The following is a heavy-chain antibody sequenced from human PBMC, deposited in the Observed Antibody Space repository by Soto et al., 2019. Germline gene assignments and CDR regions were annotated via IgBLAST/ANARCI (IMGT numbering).Heavy chain of an antibody. J-gene: IGHJ4*02. V-gene: IGHV3-23*01. Sequence: ASLRLSCASSGFTFSSYAMSWVRQAPGKGLEWVSAISGSGGTTYYADSVKGRFTISRDNSKNTLYLQMNSLRAEDTAVYYCANGARSRGWYWGQGPLVTVSS. D-gene: IGHD6-19*01. CDR3: ANGARSRGWY. CDR2: ISGSGGTT. CDR1: GFTFSSYA.